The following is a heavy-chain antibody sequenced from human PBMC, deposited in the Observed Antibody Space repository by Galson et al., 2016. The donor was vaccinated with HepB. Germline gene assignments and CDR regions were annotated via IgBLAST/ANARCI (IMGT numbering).Heavy chain of an antibody. CDR2: LYSGGTT. V-gene: IGHV3-53*01. CDR1: GITVTTNY. Sequence: SLRLSCAASGITVTTNYISWVRQAPGKGLEWVAILYSGGTTVYADSVRGRFTISRDDPKSTVHLQMNSLRVEDTAMYFCASAPTITTIRGSWGQGTLVTVSS. CDR3: ASAPTITTIRGS. D-gene: IGHD5-24*01. J-gene: IGHJ5*02.